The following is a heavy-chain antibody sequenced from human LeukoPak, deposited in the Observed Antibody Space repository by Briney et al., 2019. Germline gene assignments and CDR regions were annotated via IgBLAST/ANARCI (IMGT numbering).Heavy chain of an antibody. J-gene: IGHJ4*02. CDR2: ISAYNGNT. Sequence: ASVKVSCKASGYTFTSYGISWVRQAPGQGLEWMGWISAYNGNTNYAQKLQGRVTMTTDTSTSTAYMELRSLRSGDTAVYYCARAWESIAGYYFDYWGQGTLVTVSS. CDR1: GYTFTSYG. D-gene: IGHD1-26*01. V-gene: IGHV1-18*01. CDR3: ARAWESIAGYYFDY.